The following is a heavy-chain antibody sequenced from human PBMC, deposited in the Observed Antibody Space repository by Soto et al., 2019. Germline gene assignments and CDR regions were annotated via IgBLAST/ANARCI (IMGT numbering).Heavy chain of an antibody. J-gene: IGHJ6*02. Sequence: ASVKVSCKASGGTFSSYAISWVRQAPGRGVEWMGAIIPIFGTANYAQKFQGRVTITADESTSTAYMELSSLRSEDTAVYYCAVYGDVHYSYYAMDVWGQGPTVTVSS. CDR3: AVYGDVHYSYYAMDV. V-gene: IGHV1-69*13. CDR1: GGTFSSYA. CDR2: IIPIFGTA. D-gene: IGHD4-17*01.